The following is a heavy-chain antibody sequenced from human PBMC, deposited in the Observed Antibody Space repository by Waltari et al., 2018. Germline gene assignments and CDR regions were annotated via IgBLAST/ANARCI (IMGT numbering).Heavy chain of an antibody. CDR3: ARDLGYYGSGSYGDY. Sequence: QLQLQESGPGLVKPSETLSLTCTVSGGSISSRSYYWGWIRQPPGKGLEWIGSIYYSGSTYYNPSLKSRVTISVDTSKNQFSLKLSSVTAADTAVYYCARDLGYYGSGSYGDYWGQGTLVTVSS. D-gene: IGHD3-10*01. CDR2: IYYSGST. CDR1: GGSISSRSYY. J-gene: IGHJ4*02. V-gene: IGHV4-39*07.